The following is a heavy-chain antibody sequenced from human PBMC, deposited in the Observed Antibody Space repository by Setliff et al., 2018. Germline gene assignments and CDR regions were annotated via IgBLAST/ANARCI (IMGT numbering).Heavy chain of an antibody. J-gene: IGHJ4*02. Sequence: ASVKVSCKASGYIFTSYGFSWVRQAPGQGLEWMGWNSVYAREFQGRVTMTIDTPTSTAYMELRSLRSDDTAVYYCARVGFRGVMSAYFDFWGQGTQVTVSS. V-gene: IGHV1-18*01. CDR2: NSV. D-gene: IGHD3-10*01. CDR3: ARVGFRGVMSAYFDF. CDR1: GYIFTSYG.